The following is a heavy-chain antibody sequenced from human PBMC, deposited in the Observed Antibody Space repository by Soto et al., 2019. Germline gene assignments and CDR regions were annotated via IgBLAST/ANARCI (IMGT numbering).Heavy chain of an antibody. CDR2: ISYDGSNK. D-gene: IGHD3-10*01. Sequence: PGGSLRLSCAASGFTFTSYEMHWVRQAPGKGLEWVAIISYDGSNKYYADSVKGRFTMSRDNSRNTLDLQMDSLRVGDTAVYYSARRHTLSYHAIDVWGQGTTVPVSS. CDR1: GFTFTSYE. J-gene: IGHJ6*02. V-gene: IGHV3-30-3*01. CDR3: ARRHTLSYHAIDV.